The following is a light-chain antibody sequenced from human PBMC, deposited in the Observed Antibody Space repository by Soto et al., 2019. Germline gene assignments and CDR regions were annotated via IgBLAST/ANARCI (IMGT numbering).Light chain of an antibody. CDR2: DVS. Sequence: QSVLTQPASVSGSPGQSITISCTGTSSDVGGYNYVSWYQQHPGKAPKLMIYDVSNRPSGVSNRFSGSKSGPMASLTISGRQAEDEADYYCSSYTSSSTLVVFGGGTKLTVL. V-gene: IGLV2-14*03. CDR3: SSYTSSSTLVV. CDR1: SSDVGGYNY. J-gene: IGLJ2*01.